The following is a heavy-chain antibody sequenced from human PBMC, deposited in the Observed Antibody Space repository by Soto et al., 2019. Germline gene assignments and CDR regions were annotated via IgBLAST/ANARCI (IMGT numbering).Heavy chain of an antibody. D-gene: IGHD3-3*01. CDR2: IYYSGST. CDR1: GGSISSSSYY. V-gene: IGHV4-39*01. CDR3: ARSPGNYDFWSGYPIRPYYYGMDV. Sequence: LSLTCTGSGGSISSSSYYWGWIRQPPGKGLEWIGSIYYSGSTYYNPSLKSRVTISVDTSKHQFSLKLSSVTAADTAVYYCARSPGNYDFWSGYPIRPYYYGMDVWGQGTTVTVSS. J-gene: IGHJ6*02.